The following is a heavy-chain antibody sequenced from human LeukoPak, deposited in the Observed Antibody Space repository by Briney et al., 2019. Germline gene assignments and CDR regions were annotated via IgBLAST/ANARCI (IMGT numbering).Heavy chain of an antibody. D-gene: IGHD6-19*01. Sequence: GGSLRLSCAASGFTFSSSVIIWVRQAPGKGLEWVSGISGSGGSTYYADSVKGRFTISRDNSKNTLYLQMNSLRVEDTAVYYCAREDSGWYVDYWGQGTLVTVSS. CDR3: AREDSGWYVDY. CDR1: GFTFSSSV. J-gene: IGHJ4*02. CDR2: ISGSGGST. V-gene: IGHV3-23*01.